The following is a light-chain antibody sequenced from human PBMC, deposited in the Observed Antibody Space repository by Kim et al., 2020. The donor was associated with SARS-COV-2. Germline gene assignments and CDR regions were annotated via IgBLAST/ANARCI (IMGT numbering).Light chain of an antibody. Sequence: VSPGKTARITCAGNKLEDKFPCWYQQKPGQSPVLVMYENNKRPSGVPERFSGSNSGNTATLTIGGIQAMDEADYYCQVWDSRTVVFGGGTQLTVL. V-gene: IGLV3-1*01. CDR2: ENN. J-gene: IGLJ3*02. CDR1: KLEDKF. CDR3: QVWDSRTVV.